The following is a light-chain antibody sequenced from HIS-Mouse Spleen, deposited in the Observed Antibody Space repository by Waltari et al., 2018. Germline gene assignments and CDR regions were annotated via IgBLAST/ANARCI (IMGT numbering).Light chain of an antibody. J-gene: IGLJ3*02. CDR1: SSDVGGYNY. Sequence: QSALTQPASVSGSPGQSITISCTGTSSDVGGYNYVSWYQQHPGKAPKLMIYDVSTRPSGVSHRFSGSRSGNTASLTISWLQAEDEADYYCCSYAGSSTWVFGGGTKLTVL. CDR3: CSYAGSSTWV. CDR2: DVS. V-gene: IGLV2-14*03.